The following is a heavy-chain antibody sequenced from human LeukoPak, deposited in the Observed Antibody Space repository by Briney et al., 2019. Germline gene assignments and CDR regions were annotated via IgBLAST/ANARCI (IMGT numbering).Heavy chain of an antibody. Sequence: GASVKVSCKVSGYTLTELSMHWVRQAPGKGLEWMGGFDPEDGETIYAQKLQGRVTMTEDTSTDTAYMELSSLRSEDTAVYYCATLVNVLYSSSWYRAFDIWGQGTMVTVSS. CDR2: FDPEDGET. CDR1: GYTLTELS. V-gene: IGHV1-24*01. D-gene: IGHD6-13*01. CDR3: ATLVNVLYSSSWYRAFDI. J-gene: IGHJ3*02.